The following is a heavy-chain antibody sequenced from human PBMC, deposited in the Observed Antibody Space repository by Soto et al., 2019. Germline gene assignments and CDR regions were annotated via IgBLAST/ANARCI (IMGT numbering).Heavy chain of an antibody. CDR3: AKDLEFLIGSIVVVTAIDY. Sequence: EVQLLESGGGLVQPGGSLRLSCAASGFTFSSSAMSWVRQAPGKGLEWVSGISGSGGSTYYADSVKGRFTISRDNSKNTLYLQMNSLRAEDTAVYYCAKDLEFLIGSIVVVTAIDYWGRGTLVTVSS. J-gene: IGHJ4*02. CDR2: ISGSGGST. CDR1: GFTFSSSA. V-gene: IGHV3-23*01. D-gene: IGHD2-21*02.